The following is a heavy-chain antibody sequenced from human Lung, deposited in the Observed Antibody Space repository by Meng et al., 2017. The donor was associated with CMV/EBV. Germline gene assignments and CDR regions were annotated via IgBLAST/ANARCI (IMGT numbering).Heavy chain of an antibody. J-gene: IGHJ4*02. Sequence: VQLGQSGAWGEKPGASVKVPCKAFGYTFTSYGPSWVRQAPGQGLEWMGWISTYNGNTNYAQKLQGRVTMTTDTSTSTVYMEVRSLRSDDTAVYYCARVWNYDILTGYYTHYFDYWGQGTLVTVSS. CDR2: ISTYNGNT. CDR1: GYTFTSYG. D-gene: IGHD3-9*01. CDR3: ARVWNYDILTGYYTHYFDY. V-gene: IGHV1-18*01.